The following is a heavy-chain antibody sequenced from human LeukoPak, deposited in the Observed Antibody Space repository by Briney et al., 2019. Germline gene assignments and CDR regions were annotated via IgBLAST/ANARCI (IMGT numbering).Heavy chain of an antibody. CDR1: GGSFSGYY. J-gene: IGHJ5*02. V-gene: IGHV4-34*01. CDR3: ARGRAAPTLWFDP. CDR2: INHSGST. D-gene: IGHD6-13*01. Sequence: SETLSLTCAVYGGSFSGYYWSWIRQPPGKGLGWIGEINHSGSTNYNPSLKSRVTISVDTSKNQFSLKLSSVTAADTAVYYCARGRAAPTLWFDPWGQGTLVTVSS.